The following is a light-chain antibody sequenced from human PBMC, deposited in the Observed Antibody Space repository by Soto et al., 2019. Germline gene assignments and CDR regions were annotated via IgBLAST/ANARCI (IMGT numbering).Light chain of an antibody. CDR1: HIVSSSY. J-gene: IGKJ1*01. CDR2: GAS. Sequence: LKQSPGALSLYQGERATLSCRASHIVSSSYLAWYQQKPGQAPRLLIYGASSRATGIPDRFSGSGSGTDFTLTISRLEPEDFAVYYCQQYKTFGQGTKVDIK. CDR3: QQYKT. V-gene: IGKV3-20*01.